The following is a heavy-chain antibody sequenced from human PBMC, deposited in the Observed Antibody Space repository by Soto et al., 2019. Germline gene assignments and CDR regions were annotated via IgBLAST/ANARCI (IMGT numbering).Heavy chain of an antibody. D-gene: IGHD2-15*01. CDR3: ARELVVAATPLCYYYYGMDV. CDR2: ISSSSSYI. CDR1: RCPFSSYS. V-gene: IGHV3-21*01. J-gene: IGHJ6*02. Sequence: PGGSLRLSRASSRCPFSSYSMNWDRQAPGKGLEWVSSISSSSSYIYYADSVKGRFTISRDNAKNSLYLQMNSLRAEDTAVYYCARELVVAATPLCYYYYGMDVWGQGTTVTVSS.